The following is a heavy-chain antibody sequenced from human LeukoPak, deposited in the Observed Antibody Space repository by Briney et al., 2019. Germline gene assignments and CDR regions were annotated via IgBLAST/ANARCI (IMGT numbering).Heavy chain of an antibody. CDR3: AKLPARITFGGVIVSY. V-gene: IGHV3-23*01. CDR2: ISGSGGST. Sequence: GGSLRLSCAASGFTFSSYAMSWVRQAPGKGLEWVSAISGSGGSTYYADSVKGRFTISRDNSKNTLYLQMNSLRAEDTAVYYCAKLPARITFGGVIVSYWGQGTLVTVSS. J-gene: IGHJ4*02. D-gene: IGHD3-16*02. CDR1: GFTFSSYA.